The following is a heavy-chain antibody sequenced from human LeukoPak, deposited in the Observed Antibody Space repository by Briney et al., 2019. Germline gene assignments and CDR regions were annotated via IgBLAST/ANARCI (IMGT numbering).Heavy chain of an antibody. CDR1: GFTFSTYA. CDR2: VSGSGGDT. Sequence: GGSLRLSCAASGFTFSTYAMHWARQAPGKGLEWVSAVSGSGGDTYYADSVTGRFTISRDNSKNTLYVLLNSLRAEDTAVYYCATTLNTGFFQSWGRGTLVTVSP. CDR3: ATTLNTGFFQS. V-gene: IGHV3-23*01. J-gene: IGHJ5*02. D-gene: IGHD5-18*01.